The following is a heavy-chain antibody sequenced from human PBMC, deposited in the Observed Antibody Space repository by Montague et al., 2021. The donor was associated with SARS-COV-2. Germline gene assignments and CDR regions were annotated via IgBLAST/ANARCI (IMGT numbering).Heavy chain of an antibody. D-gene: IGHD3-10*01. V-gene: IGHV4-34*01. J-gene: IGHJ6*03. CDR2: IHHGGST. Sequence: SETLSLTCAVHSGSFSTYSWNWIRQPPGKGLEWIGEIHHGGSTNXNPSLKSRVTISADTSKNQFSLKLTSVAAADTAVYYCARLGDGVVPSPILGVGPYYSYYYMGVWGKGTTVTVSS. CDR1: SGSFSTYS. CDR3: ARLGDGVVPSPILGVGPYYSYYYMGV.